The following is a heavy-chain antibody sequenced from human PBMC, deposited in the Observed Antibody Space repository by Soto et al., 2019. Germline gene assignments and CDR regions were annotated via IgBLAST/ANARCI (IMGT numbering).Heavy chain of an antibody. D-gene: IGHD3-3*01. CDR2: ISSSSTI. V-gene: IGHV3-48*01. CDR3: ARGADFWSGYIIGY. Sequence: EVQLVESGGGLVQPGGSLRLSCAASGFTFSSYSMNWVRQAPGKGLEWVSYISSSSTIYYADSVKGRFTISRDNAKNSLYLQMNSLRAEDTEVYCCARGADFWSGYIIGYWGQGTLVTVSS. CDR1: GFTFSSYS. J-gene: IGHJ4*02.